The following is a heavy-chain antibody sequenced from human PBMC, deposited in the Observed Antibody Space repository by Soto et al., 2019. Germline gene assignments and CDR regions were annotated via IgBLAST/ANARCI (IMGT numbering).Heavy chain of an antibody. V-gene: IGHV1-2*04. J-gene: IGHJ6*03. Sequence: ASVKVSCKASGYTFTGYYMHWVRQAPGQGLEWMGWINPNSGGTNYAQKFQGWVTMTRDTSISTAYMELSRLRSDDTAMYYCARQYCSSTSCYGQHYYYYYYMDVWGKGTTVTVSS. CDR3: ARQYCSSTSCYGQHYYYYYYMDV. CDR1: GYTFTGYY. D-gene: IGHD2-2*01. CDR2: INPNSGGT.